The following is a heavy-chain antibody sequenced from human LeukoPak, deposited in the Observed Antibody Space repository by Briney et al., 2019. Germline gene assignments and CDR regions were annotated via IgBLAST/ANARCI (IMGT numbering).Heavy chain of an antibody. V-gene: IGHV3-30*01. J-gene: IGHJ5*02. D-gene: IGHD1-1*01. CDR1: GFTFSSYA. CDR2: ISYDGSNK. Sequence: PGGSLRLSCAASGFTFSSYAMHWVRQAPGKGLEWVAVISYDGSNKYYADSVKGRFTISRDNSKNTLYLQMNSLRAEDTAVYYCAREFRYNYTRREYNWFDPWGQGTLVTVSS. CDR3: AREFRYNYTRREYNWFDP.